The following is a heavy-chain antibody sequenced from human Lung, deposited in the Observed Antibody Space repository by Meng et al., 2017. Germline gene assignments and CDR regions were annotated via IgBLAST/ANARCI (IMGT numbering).Heavy chain of an antibody. CDR3: ARGPTTMAHDFDY. CDR1: GGSFSDYY. J-gene: IGHJ4*02. V-gene: IGHV4-34*01. Sequence: QVQHPQGGACLLKPSETLPPTCVVSGGSFSDYYWSWIRQPPGKGLEWIGEINHSGSTNYNPSLESRATISVDTSQNNLSLKLSSVTAADSAVYYCARGPTTMAHDFDYWGQGTLVTVSS. CDR2: INHSGST. D-gene: IGHD4-11*01.